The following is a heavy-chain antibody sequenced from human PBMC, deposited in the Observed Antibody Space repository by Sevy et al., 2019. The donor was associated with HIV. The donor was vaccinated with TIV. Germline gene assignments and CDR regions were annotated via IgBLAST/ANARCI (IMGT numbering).Heavy chain of an antibody. J-gene: IGHJ4*02. CDR2: MYYTGST. CDR1: DGSISSGAYY. V-gene: IGHV4-30-4*01. Sequence: SETLSLTCSVSDGSISSGAYYWAWIRQPPGQGLEWIGYMYYTGSTYYNPSLKSRLTISADTSKSQFSLNLSSVTAADTAVYYCARTRDRDWNFVIDYWGQGTLVTVSS. D-gene: IGHD1-7*01. CDR3: ARTRDRDWNFVIDY.